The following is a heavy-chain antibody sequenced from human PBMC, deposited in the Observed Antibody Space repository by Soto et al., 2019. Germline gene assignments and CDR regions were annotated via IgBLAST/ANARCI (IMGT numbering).Heavy chain of an antibody. CDR2: ISSSTSTI. D-gene: IGHD3-22*01. CDR1: GFTFSSYS. Sequence: GGSLILSCAASGFTFSSYSMNWVRQAPGKGLEWISYISSSTSTIYYTDSVKGRFTISRDNAKNSLYLQMNSLRDEDTAVYYCAREPGRDYYDSSGYFDSWGQGTLVTVSS. J-gene: IGHJ4*02. V-gene: IGHV3-48*02. CDR3: AREPGRDYYDSSGYFDS.